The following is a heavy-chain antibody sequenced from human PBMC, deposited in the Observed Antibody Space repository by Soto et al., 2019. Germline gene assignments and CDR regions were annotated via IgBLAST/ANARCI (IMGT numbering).Heavy chain of an antibody. CDR3: ARRIDGFDI. D-gene: IGHD2-21*01. V-gene: IGHV5-51*01. J-gene: IGHJ3*02. Sequence: PGESLKISCTASGYTFTNNWIGWVRQVPGKGLEWMNFIYPGDSDTTYSPSFQGQVTVSADKSTSTVFLQWRSLQASDTAMYYCARRIDGFDIWGQGTMVTVSS. CDR1: GYTFTNNW. CDR2: IYPGDSDT.